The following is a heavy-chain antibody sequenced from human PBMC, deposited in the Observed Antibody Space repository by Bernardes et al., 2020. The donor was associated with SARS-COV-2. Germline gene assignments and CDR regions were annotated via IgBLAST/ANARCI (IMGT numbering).Heavy chain of an antibody. CDR1: GFTVSSNY. V-gene: IGHV3-53*01. CDR3: ARRRSNNWANDY. D-gene: IGHD1-1*01. Sequence: GGSLRLSCAASGFTVSSNYMNWVRQAPGQGLAWVSLIYRGGNTIYADSVKGRFTISRDNPKNTLFLQLNSLRAEDTAVYYCARRRSNNWANDYWGQGTLVTGSA. J-gene: IGHJ4*02. CDR2: IYRGGNT.